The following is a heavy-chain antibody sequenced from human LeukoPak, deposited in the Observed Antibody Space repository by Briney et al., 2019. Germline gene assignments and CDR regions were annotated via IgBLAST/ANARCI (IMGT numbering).Heavy chain of an antibody. Sequence: GGSLRLSCAASGFTVSSNYMSWVRQAPGKGLEWVSYISSSSSTIYYADSVKGRFTISRDNAKNSLYLQMNSLRAEDTAVYYCARESLWFGEINWFDPWGQGTLVTVSS. CDR3: ARESLWFGEINWFDP. CDR1: GFTVSSNY. CDR2: ISSSSSTI. J-gene: IGHJ5*02. V-gene: IGHV3-48*01. D-gene: IGHD3-10*01.